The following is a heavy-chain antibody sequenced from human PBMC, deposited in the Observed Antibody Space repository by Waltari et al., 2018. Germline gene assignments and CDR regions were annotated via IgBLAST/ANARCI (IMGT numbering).Heavy chain of an antibody. D-gene: IGHD5-12*01. Sequence: EVQLVQSGAEVKKPGESLKISCKGSGYSFTSYWIGWVRQMPGKGLEWMGIIYPGDSDTRYSPSFQGQVTISADKSISTAYLQWSSLKASDTAMYYCARLYRRIYSGYDPLWPARDYWGQGTLVTVSS. V-gene: IGHV5-51*01. CDR1: GYSFTSYW. CDR3: ARLYRRIYSGYDPLWPARDY. J-gene: IGHJ4*02. CDR2: IYPGDSDT.